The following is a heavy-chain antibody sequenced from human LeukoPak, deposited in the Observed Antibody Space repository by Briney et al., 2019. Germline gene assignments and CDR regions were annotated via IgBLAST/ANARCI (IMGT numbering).Heavy chain of an antibody. D-gene: IGHD3-22*01. CDR3: ARAPNYYDSSGYYYFFDY. CDR1: GGTFSSYA. V-gene: IGHV1-69*13. J-gene: IGHJ4*02. CDR2: IIPIFGTA. Sequence: SVKVSCKASGGTFSSYAISWVRQAPGQGLEWMGGIIPIFGTANYAQKFQGRVTITADESTSTAYMELSSLRSEDTAVYYCARAPNYYDSSGYYYFFDYWGQGTLVTVSS.